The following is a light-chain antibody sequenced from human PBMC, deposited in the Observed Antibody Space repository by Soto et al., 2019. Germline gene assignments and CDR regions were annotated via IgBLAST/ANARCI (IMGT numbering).Light chain of an antibody. V-gene: IGKV3-20*01. CDR3: QQYTGPPTT. CDR1: QTVSSNY. J-gene: IGKJ5*01. Sequence: EIGLTQSPGTLSLSPGERATLSCRASQTVSSNYLAWCQQRPGQAPRLLIYGASTRAAGIPDRFSGSGSGTDFTLTITRLEPEDSAVYFCQQYTGPPTTFGQGTRLEIK. CDR2: GAS.